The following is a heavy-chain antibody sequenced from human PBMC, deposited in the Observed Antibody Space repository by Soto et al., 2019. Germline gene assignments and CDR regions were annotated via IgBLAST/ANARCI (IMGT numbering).Heavy chain of an antibody. V-gene: IGHV4-61*05. Sequence: PSETLSLTCTVSGHSMSNTDYFWGWIRQPPWKGLEWIGYIYYTGSTNYNPSLKSRVTISVDTSKNQFSLKLSSVTAADTAVYHCATSSSWGWFDPWGQGTLVPVSS. CDR2: IYYTGST. J-gene: IGHJ5*02. CDR3: ATSSSWGWFDP. D-gene: IGHD6-13*01. CDR1: GHSMSNTDYF.